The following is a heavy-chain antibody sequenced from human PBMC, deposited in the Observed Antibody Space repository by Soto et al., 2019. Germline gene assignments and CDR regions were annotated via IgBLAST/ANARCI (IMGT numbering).Heavy chain of an antibody. V-gene: IGHV4-59*01. D-gene: IGHD6-13*01. CDR1: GGSISSYY. CDR2: IYYSGST. CDR3: ARVVAAAGYNWFDP. J-gene: IGHJ5*02. Sequence: SETLSLTCTFSGGSISSYYWIWIRQPPGKGLEWIGYIYYSGSTNYNPSLKSRVTISVDTSKNQFSLKLSSVTAADTAVYYCARVVAAAGYNWFDPWGQGTLVTVSS.